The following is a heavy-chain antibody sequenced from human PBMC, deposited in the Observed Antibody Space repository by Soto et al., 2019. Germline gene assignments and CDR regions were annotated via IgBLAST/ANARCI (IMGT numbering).Heavy chain of an antibody. V-gene: IGHV4-38-2*02. D-gene: IGHD3-3*01. CDR3: ARERLRFLEWLPAGSGMDV. CDR2: MYHSGST. CDR1: GYSISSGYY. J-gene: IGHJ6*02. Sequence: PSETLSLTCAVSGYSISSGYYWGWIRQPPGKGLEWIGSMYHSGSTYYNPSLKSRVTISEDTSKNQFSLILSSVTAADTAVYYCARERLRFLEWLPAGSGMDVWGQGTTVTVSS.